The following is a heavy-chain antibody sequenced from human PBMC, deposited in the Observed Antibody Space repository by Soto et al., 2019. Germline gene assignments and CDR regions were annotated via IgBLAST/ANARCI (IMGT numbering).Heavy chain of an antibody. CDR3: ARELRFGEDYYGMDV. CDR1: GGSISSGGYY. D-gene: IGHD3-10*01. V-gene: IGHV4-31*03. Sequence: QVQLQESGPGLVKPSQTLSLTCTVSGGSISSGGYYWSWIRQHPGKGLEWIGYIYYSGSTYYNPSLTXRXTXXVDTSKTQFSLKLSSVTAADTAVYYCARELRFGEDYYGMDVWGQGTTVTVSS. J-gene: IGHJ6*02. CDR2: IYYSGST.